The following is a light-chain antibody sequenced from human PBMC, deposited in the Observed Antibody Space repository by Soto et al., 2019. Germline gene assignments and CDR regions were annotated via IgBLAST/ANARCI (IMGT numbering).Light chain of an antibody. J-gene: IGLJ1*01. CDR1: SSDVGSYNL. CDR3: CSYAGSSTPYD. CDR2: EGS. V-gene: IGLV2-23*01. Sequence: QSALTQPASVSGSPGQSITISCTGTSSDVGSYNLVSWYQQHPGKAPKLMIYEGSKRPSGVSNRFSGSKSGNTASLTISGLQDEDEADYYCCSYAGSSTPYDIGTWTKVTVL.